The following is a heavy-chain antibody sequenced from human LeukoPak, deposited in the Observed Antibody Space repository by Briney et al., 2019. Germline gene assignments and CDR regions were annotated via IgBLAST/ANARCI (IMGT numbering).Heavy chain of an antibody. D-gene: IGHD6-19*01. J-gene: IGHJ4*02. CDR2: ISYDGSNK. CDR1: GFTFSSYG. CDR3: AKLPGIAVAGTDY. Sequence: GGSLRLSCAASGFTFSSYGMHWVRQAPGKGLGWVAVISYDGSNKYYADSVKGRFTISRDNSKNTLYPQMNSLRAEDTAVYYCAKLPGIAVAGTDYWGQGTLVTVSS. V-gene: IGHV3-30*18.